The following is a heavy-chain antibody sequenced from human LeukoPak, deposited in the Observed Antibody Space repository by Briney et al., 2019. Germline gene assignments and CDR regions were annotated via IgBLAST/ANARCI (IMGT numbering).Heavy chain of an antibody. CDR1: GFTFSNYW. V-gene: IGHV3-74*01. D-gene: IGHD2-21*02. CDR3: ARGPVVVTAPADY. J-gene: IGHJ4*02. CDR2: INTDGSTT. Sequence: GGSLRLSCAASGFTFSNYWMHWVRQAPGKGLVWVSRINTDGSTTSYVDSVKGRFTISRDNAKNSLYLQMNNLRAEDTAVYYCARGPVVVTAPADYWGQGTLVTVSS.